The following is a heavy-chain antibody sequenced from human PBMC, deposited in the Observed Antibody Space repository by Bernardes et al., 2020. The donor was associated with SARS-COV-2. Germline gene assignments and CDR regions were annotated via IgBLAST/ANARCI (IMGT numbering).Heavy chain of an antibody. CDR3: ARDSYYYDASGYYLYYFDY. J-gene: IGHJ4*02. CDR2: ISTSGSYI. CDR1: GFTFSSYS. D-gene: IGHD3-22*01. V-gene: IGHV3-21*01. Sequence: GGSLRLSCEASGFTFSSYSMNWVRQAPGKGLEWVSSISTSGSYIYYADSVKGRFTISRDNAKNSLYLQMNSLRAEDTAVYYCARDSYYYDASGYYLYYFDYWGQGTLVTVSS.